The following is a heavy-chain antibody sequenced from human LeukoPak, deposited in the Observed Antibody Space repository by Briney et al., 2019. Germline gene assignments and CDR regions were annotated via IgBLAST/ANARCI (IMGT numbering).Heavy chain of an antibody. Sequence: ASVKVSCKASGYTFTGYYMHWVRQAPGQGLEWMGWINPNSGGTNYAQKFQGRVTMTRDTSISTAYMELSRPRSDDTAVYYCARGGGYSYGHIDYWGQGTLVTVSS. CDR1: GYTFTGYY. D-gene: IGHD5-18*01. CDR3: ARGGGYSYGHIDY. CDR2: INPNSGGT. V-gene: IGHV1-2*02. J-gene: IGHJ4*02.